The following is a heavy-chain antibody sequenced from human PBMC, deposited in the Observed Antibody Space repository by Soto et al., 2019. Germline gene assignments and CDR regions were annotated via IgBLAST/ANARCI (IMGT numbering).Heavy chain of an antibody. J-gene: IGHJ4*02. D-gene: IGHD3-9*01. CDR3: ARGAHILTGYYPHGHFDY. CDR1: GGSISSGGYY. CDR2: IYYSGST. V-gene: IGHV4-31*03. Sequence: SETLSLTCTVSGGSISSGGYYWSWIRQHPGKGLEWIGYIYYSGSTYYNPSLKSRVTISVDTSKNQFSLKLSSVTAADTAVYYCARGAHILTGYYPHGHFDYWGQGTLVTVSS.